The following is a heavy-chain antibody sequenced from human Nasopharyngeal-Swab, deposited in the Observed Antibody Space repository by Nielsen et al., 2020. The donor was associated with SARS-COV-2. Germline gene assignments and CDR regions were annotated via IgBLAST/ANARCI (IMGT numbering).Heavy chain of an antibody. CDR3: ARIQAMITFGGANYYGMDV. D-gene: IGHD3-16*01. CDR2: IDWDDDK. J-gene: IGHJ6*02. V-gene: IGHV2-70*01. Sequence: SGPTLVKPTQTLTLTCTFSGFSLSTSGMCVSWIHQPPGKALEWLALIDWDDDKYYSTSLKTRLTISKDTSKNQVVLTMTNMDPVDTATYYCARIQAMITFGGANYYGMDVWGQGTTVTVSS. CDR1: GFSLSTSGMC.